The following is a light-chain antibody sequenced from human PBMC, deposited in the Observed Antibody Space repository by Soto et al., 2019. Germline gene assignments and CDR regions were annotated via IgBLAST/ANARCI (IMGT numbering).Light chain of an antibody. J-gene: IGKJ1*01. CDR3: QQTFRARS. CDR2: AAS. Sequence: DIQMTQSPSSLSASVGDRVTITCRASQSISGYLNWYQQKPGKAPELLIYAASTLQSGVPSRFSASGFGTEFTLTISSLQPEDFATYYCQQTFRARSFGQGTRVQI. CDR1: QSISGY. V-gene: IGKV1-39*01.